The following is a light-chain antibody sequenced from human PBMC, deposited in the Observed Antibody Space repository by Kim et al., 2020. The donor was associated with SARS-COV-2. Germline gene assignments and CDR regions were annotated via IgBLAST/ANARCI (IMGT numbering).Light chain of an antibody. J-gene: IGKJ2*01. CDR2: AAS. V-gene: IGKV1-39*01. Sequence: DIQMTQSPSSLSASIGDRVTFSCRASKNIKNYLNWYQQKPGKAPTLLIYAASTLQSGVPSRFSGSGSGTDFILSISSLQPDDFATYYCQQSYSTLPMYSFGQGTKLEI. CDR3: QQSYSTLPMYS. CDR1: KNIKNY.